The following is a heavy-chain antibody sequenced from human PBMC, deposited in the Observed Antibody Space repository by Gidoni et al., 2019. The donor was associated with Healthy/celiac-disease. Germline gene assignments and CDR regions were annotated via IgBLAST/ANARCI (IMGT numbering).Heavy chain of an antibody. CDR3: ARGLVVTDINYFDY. CDR2: INHSGST. CDR1: GGSFSGYY. V-gene: IGHV4-34*01. J-gene: IGHJ4*02. D-gene: IGHD3-16*02. Sequence: QVQLQQWGAGLLKPSETLSLTCAVYGGSFSGYYWSWIRQPPGKGLEWIGEINHSGSTNYNPSLKSRVTISVDTSKNQFSLKLSSVTAADTAVYYCARGLVVTDINYFDYWGQGTLVTVSS.